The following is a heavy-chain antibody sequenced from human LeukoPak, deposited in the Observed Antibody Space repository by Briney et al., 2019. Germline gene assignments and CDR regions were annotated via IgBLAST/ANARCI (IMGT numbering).Heavy chain of an antibody. J-gene: IGHJ4*02. CDR1: GFTFSDYY. CDR3: ARGYCSGGSCYPGYFDY. V-gene: IGHV3-11*06. D-gene: IGHD2-15*01. Sequence: PGGSLRLSCAASGFTFSDYYMSWIRQAPGKGLEWVSYISSSSSYTNYADSVKGRFTISRGNSKDTLYLQMNSLRAEDTAVYYCARGYCSGGSCYPGYFDYWGQGTLVTVSS. CDR2: ISSSSSYT.